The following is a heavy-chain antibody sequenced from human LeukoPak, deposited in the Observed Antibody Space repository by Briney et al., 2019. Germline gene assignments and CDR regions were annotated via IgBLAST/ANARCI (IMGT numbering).Heavy chain of an antibody. CDR1: GGTFSSYA. J-gene: IGHJ4*02. D-gene: IGHD6-13*01. CDR2: IIPILGIA. Sequence: GASVKVSCKASGGTFSSYAISWVRQAPGQGLEWMGRIIPILGIANYAQKFQGRVTITADKSTSTAYMELSSLRSEDTAVYYCARLAFEDLMAAAGGAPDYWGQGTLVTVSS. V-gene: IGHV1-69*04. CDR3: ARLAFEDLMAAAGGAPDY.